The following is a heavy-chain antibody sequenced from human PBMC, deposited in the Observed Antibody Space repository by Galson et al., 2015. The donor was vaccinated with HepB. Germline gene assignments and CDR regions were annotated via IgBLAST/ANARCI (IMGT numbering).Heavy chain of an antibody. CDR3: ARFHYDFWSGYSQYDI. CDR2: ISYDGSNK. V-gene: IGHV3-30-3*01. Sequence: TFSSYAMHWVRQAPGKGLEWVAVISYDGSNKYYADSVKGRFTISRDNSKNTLYLQMNSLRAEDTAVYYCARFHYDFWSGYSQYDIWGQGTMVTVSS. D-gene: IGHD3-3*01. CDR1: TFSSYA. J-gene: IGHJ3*02.